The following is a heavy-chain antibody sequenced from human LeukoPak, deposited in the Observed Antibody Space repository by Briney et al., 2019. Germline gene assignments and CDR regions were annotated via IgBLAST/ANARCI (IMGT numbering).Heavy chain of an antibody. CDR2: MNPNSGNT. V-gene: IGHV1-8*03. Sequence: GASVKVSCKASGYTFTIYDINWVRQATGQGLEWMGWMNPNSGNTGYAQKFQGRVTITRNTSINTAYMELSSLRSEDTAVYYCARGHEYSSSPLFDYWGQGTLVTVSS. J-gene: IGHJ4*02. D-gene: IGHD6-6*01. CDR3: ARGHEYSSSPLFDY. CDR1: GYTFTIYD.